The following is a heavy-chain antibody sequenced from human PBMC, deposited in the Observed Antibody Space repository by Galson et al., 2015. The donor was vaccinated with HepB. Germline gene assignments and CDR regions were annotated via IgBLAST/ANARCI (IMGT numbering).Heavy chain of an antibody. Sequence: SVKVSCKASGYTFTSYGISWVRQAPGQGLEWMGWISAYNGNTNYAQKLQGRVTMTTDTSTSTAYMELRSLRSDDTAVYYCARDRTILGVVHDPVWGQGTLVTVSS. CDR3: ARDRTILGVVHDPV. V-gene: IGHV1-18*04. D-gene: IGHD3-3*01. CDR1: GYTFTSYG. CDR2: ISAYNGNT. J-gene: IGHJ4*02.